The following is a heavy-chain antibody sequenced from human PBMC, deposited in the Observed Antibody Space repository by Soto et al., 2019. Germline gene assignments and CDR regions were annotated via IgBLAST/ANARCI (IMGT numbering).Heavy chain of an antibody. CDR3: ARDLGRKVLLWFGESPDAFDI. D-gene: IGHD3-10*01. V-gene: IGHV1-2*04. Sequence: QVQLVQSGAEVKKPGASVKVSCKASGYTFTCYYMHWVRQAPGQGLEWMGWINPNSGGTNYAQKFQGWVTMTRDTSISTAYMELSRLRSDDTAVYYCARDLGRKVLLWFGESPDAFDIWGQGTMVTVSS. CDR1: GYTFTCYY. J-gene: IGHJ3*02. CDR2: INPNSGGT.